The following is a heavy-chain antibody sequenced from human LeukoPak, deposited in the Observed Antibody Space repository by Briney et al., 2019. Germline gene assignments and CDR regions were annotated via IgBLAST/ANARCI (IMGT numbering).Heavy chain of an antibody. Sequence: PGGSLRLSCAASGFRFGSYWMNWVRQAPGKGLEWVANINQDGSTKNYVDSVKGRFTISRDNAKNSLYLQVDSLRAEDTAVYYCATDRRWLTFDFWGQGTLVTVSS. D-gene: IGHD6-19*01. CDR2: INQDGSTK. V-gene: IGHV3-7*04. CDR1: GFRFGSYW. CDR3: ATDRRWLTFDF. J-gene: IGHJ4*02.